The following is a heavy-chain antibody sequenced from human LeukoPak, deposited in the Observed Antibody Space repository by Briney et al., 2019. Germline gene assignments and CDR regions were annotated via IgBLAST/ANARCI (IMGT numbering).Heavy chain of an antibody. CDR1: GGFVSSGSYY. Sequence: PSETLSLTCTVSGGFVSSGSYYWSWIRQPPGKGLEWIGYIYYSGSTNYNPSLKSRVTISVDTSKNQFSLKLSSVTAADTAVYYCARDFLSVGATNAFDIWGQGTMVTVSS. CDR2: IYYSGST. V-gene: IGHV4-61*01. D-gene: IGHD1-26*01. J-gene: IGHJ3*02. CDR3: ARDFLSVGATNAFDI.